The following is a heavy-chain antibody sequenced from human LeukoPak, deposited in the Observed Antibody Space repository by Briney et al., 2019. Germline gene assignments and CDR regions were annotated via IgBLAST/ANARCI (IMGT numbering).Heavy chain of an antibody. Sequence: GGSLRLSCAASGFTFSSYDMHWVRQATGKGLEWVSAIGTAGDTYYPGSVKGRFTISRENAKNSLYLQMNSLRAEDTAVYYCATAPIAAAGRPSYPDYWGQGTLVTVSS. J-gene: IGHJ4*02. CDR3: ATAPIAAAGRPSYPDY. D-gene: IGHD6-13*01. CDR1: GFTFSSYD. V-gene: IGHV3-13*01. CDR2: IGTAGDT.